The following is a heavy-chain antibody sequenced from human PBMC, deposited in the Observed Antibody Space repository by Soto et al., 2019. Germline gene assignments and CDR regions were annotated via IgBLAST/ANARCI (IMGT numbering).Heavy chain of an antibody. D-gene: IGHD3-9*01. CDR2: INHSGST. CDR3: ARVVSVPERSDILTDVLLPNWFDP. CDR1: GGSFSGYY. V-gene: IGHV4-34*01. J-gene: IGHJ5*02. Sequence: SETLSLTCAVYGGSFSGYYWSWIRQPPGKGLEWIGEINHSGSTNYNPSLKSRVTISVDTSKNQFSLKLSSVTAADTAVYYCARVVSVPERSDILTDVLLPNWFDPWGQGTLVTVSS.